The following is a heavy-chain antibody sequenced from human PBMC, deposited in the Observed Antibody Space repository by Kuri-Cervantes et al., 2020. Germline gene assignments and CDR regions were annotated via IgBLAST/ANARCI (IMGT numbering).Heavy chain of an antibody. CDR2: IYHSGST. Sequence: SETLSLTCAVSGGSISSGGYSWSWIRQPPGKGLEWIGYIYHSGSTYYNPSLKSRVTISVDRSKNQFSLKLSSVTAADTAVYYCAREGVVAVQGDNNWFDPWGQGTLVTVSS. D-gene: IGHD2-15*01. V-gene: IGHV4-30-2*01. CDR1: GGSISSGGYS. J-gene: IGHJ5*02. CDR3: AREGVVAVQGDNNWFDP.